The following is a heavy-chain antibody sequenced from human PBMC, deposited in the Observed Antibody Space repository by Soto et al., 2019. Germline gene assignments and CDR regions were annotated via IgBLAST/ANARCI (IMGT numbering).Heavy chain of an antibody. CDR1: GYTFTSYD. D-gene: IGHD1-7*01. CDR3: ARGRSPRGTTFRGLDY. CDR2: MNPNSGNT. J-gene: IGHJ4*02. Sequence: ASVKVSCKASGYTFTSYDINWVRQATGQGLEWMGWMNPNSGNTGYAQKFQGRVTMTRNTSISTAYMELSSLRSEDTAVYYCARGRSPRGTTFRGLDYWGQGTLVTVSS. V-gene: IGHV1-8*01.